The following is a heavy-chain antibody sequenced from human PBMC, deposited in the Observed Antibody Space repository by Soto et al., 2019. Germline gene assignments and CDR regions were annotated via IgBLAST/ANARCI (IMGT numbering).Heavy chain of an antibody. J-gene: IGHJ3*02. CDR3: ARGGGVGVAGSAAFDM. V-gene: IGHV1-2*02. CDR2: INPATGAA. D-gene: IGHD3-3*01. Sequence: QLHLVQSGAVVKKPGASVTVSCSASGYPVTAYYMHWVRQAPGRGLEWMGGINPATGAAKYTQTFQGRVTMARDTSTHTVFMELSGLTSEDTAVFYCARGGGVGVAGSAAFDMWGQGTLVTVSS. CDR1: GYPVTAYY.